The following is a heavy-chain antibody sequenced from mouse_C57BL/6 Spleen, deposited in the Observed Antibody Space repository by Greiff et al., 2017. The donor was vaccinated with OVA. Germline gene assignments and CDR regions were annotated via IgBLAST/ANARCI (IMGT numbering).Heavy chain of an antibody. V-gene: IGHV1-42*01. CDR1: GYSFTGYY. Sequence: VQLQQSGPELVKPGASVKISCKASGYSFTGYYMNWVKQSPEKSLEWIGEINPSTGGTTYNQKFKAKATLTVDKSSSTAYMQLKSLTSEDSAVYYCARNYGSSYVGDWGQGTTLTVSS. CDR3: ARNYGSSYVGD. D-gene: IGHD1-1*01. J-gene: IGHJ2*01. CDR2: INPSTGGT.